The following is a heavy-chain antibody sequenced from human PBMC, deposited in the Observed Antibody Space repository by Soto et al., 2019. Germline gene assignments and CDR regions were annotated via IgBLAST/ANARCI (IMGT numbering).Heavy chain of an antibody. D-gene: IGHD2-2*02. CDR3: ARSLTEGYCTITGCYTRPLYGMDV. CDR2: INPNSGGA. J-gene: IGHJ6*02. CDR1: GYTFSGYY. Sequence: SVKVCCKASGYTFSGYYIHWLRQAPGQGLEWMGWINPNSGGANYAQKFQGRVTVTRDTPTSTAYMELSRLTSDDTAVYYCARSLTEGYCTITGCYTRPLYGMDVWGQGTTVTVSS. V-gene: IGHV1-2*02.